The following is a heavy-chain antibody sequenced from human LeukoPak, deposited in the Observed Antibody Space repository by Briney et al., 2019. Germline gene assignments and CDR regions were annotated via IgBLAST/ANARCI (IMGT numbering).Heavy chain of an antibody. CDR3: ARRTLTGSFDY. V-gene: IGHV4-39*01. D-gene: IGHD7-27*01. Sequence: SETLSLTCTVSVRSLCSSSYYWGWIRQPPGKGLEWIGSIYYSGSTYYNPSLKIRVTISVDTSKNQFSLKLSSVTAADTAVYYCARRTLTGSFDYWGQGTLVTVSS. CDR2: IYYSGST. J-gene: IGHJ4*02. CDR1: VRSLCSSSYY.